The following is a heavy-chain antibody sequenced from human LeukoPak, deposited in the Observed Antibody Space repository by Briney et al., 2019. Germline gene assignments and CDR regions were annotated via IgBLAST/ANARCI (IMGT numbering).Heavy chain of an antibody. J-gene: IGHJ4*02. Sequence: PGGSLRLSCAASGFTFSSYSMNWVRQAPGKGLEWVSGINWNGGSTGYADSVKGRFTISRDNAKNSLYLQMNSLRAEDMALYYCAKDFMVRGPPSRAGRVDYWGQGTLVTVSS. CDR3: AKDFMVRGPPSRAGRVDY. V-gene: IGHV3-20*04. CDR2: INWNGGST. D-gene: IGHD3-10*01. CDR1: GFTFSSYS.